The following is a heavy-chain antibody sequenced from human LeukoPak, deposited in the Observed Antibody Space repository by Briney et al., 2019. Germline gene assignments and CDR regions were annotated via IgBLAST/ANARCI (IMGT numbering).Heavy chain of an antibody. Sequence: PGGSLRLSCAASGFTFSSYGMHWVRQAPGKGLEWVAFIRYDGSNKYYADSVKGRFTISRDNSKNTLYLQMNSLRAEDTAVYYCANGYCSGGSCYPPLVYWGQGTLVTVSS. J-gene: IGHJ4*02. CDR3: ANGYCSGGSCYPPLVY. D-gene: IGHD2-15*01. CDR1: GFTFSSYG. CDR2: IRYDGSNK. V-gene: IGHV3-30*02.